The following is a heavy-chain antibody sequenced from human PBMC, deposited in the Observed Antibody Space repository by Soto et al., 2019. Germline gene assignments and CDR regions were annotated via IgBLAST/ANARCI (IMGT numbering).Heavy chain of an antibody. J-gene: IGHJ3*02. CDR3: AKAGGIAAAADDAFDI. CDR1: GFTFSSYA. Sequence: GGSLRFSCAASGFTFSSYAMSWVRQAPGKGLEWVSAISGSGGSTYYADSVKGRFTISRDNPKNTLYLQMNSLRAEDTAVYYCAKAGGIAAAADDAFDIWGQGTMVTVSS. V-gene: IGHV3-23*01. CDR2: ISGSGGST. D-gene: IGHD6-13*01.